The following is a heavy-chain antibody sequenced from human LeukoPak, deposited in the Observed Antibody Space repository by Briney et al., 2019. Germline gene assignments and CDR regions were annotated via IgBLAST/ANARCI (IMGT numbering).Heavy chain of an antibody. CDR1: GFTFSDYW. CDR3: ARDHHGTGSYFEY. J-gene: IGHJ4*02. Sequence: PGGSLRLSCAASGFTFSDYWMHWVRQAPGKGLEWVAFIRYDGSNKYYADSVKGRFTISRDNSKNTLYLQMNSLRIDDTAMYYCARDHHGTGSYFEYWGQGILVTISS. V-gene: IGHV3-30*02. CDR2: IRYDGSNK. D-gene: IGHD3-10*01.